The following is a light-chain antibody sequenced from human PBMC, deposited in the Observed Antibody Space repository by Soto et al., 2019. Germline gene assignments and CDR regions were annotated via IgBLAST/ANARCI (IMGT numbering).Light chain of an antibody. J-gene: IGLJ1*01. CDR2: EGT. Sequence: VLTHPAPGSGSPGQALTHSFTGTSRNVGSYNLVSWFQQLPGKVPKLMIYEGTKRPSGVSDRFSGSKSGNTASLTISGLQAEDEADYYCFSYAGNSVYVFGTGTKVTVL. V-gene: IGLV2-23*01. CDR3: FSYAGNSVYV. CDR1: SRNVGSYNL.